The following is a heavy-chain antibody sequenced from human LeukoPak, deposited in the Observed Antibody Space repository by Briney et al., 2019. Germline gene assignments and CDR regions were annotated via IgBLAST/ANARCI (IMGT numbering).Heavy chain of an antibody. Sequence: ETLSLTCTVSGGSISSSSYYWGWIRQPPGKGLEWVANIKQDGSEKYYVASVKGRFTISRDNAKNSLYLQMKSLRAEDTALYYCARGSRLRRELPLDYWGQGTLVTVSS. V-gene: IGHV3-7*03. J-gene: IGHJ4*02. CDR2: IKQDGSEK. D-gene: IGHD1-26*01. CDR1: GGSISSSSYY. CDR3: ARGSRLRRELPLDY.